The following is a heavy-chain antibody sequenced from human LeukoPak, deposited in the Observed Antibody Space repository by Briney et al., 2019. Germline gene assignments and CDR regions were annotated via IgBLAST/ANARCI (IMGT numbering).Heavy chain of an antibody. D-gene: IGHD6-19*01. V-gene: IGHV3-7*03. Sequence: GGSLRLSCAASGFTLSSYWMSWVRQAPGKGLEWVANIKQDGSEKYYVDSVKGRFTISRDNAKNSLYLQMNSLRAEDTAVYYCRIFSSGWPHNWFDPWGQGTLVTVSS. CDR3: RIFSSGWPHNWFDP. CDR1: GFTLSSYW. J-gene: IGHJ5*02. CDR2: IKQDGSEK.